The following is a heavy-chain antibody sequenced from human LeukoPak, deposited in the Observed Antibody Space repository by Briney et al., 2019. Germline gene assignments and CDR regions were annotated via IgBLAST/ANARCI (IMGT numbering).Heavy chain of an antibody. CDR3: AVTTVVTPERLNFDY. CDR1: GYTFTGYY. D-gene: IGHD4-23*01. CDR2: INAGNGNT. J-gene: IGHJ4*02. V-gene: IGHV1-2*02. Sequence: ASVKVSCKASGYTFTGYYMHWVRQAPGQGLEWMGWINAGNGNTKYSQEFQGRVTMTRDTSISTAYMELSRLRSDDTAVYYCAVTTVVTPERLNFDYWGQGTLVTVSS.